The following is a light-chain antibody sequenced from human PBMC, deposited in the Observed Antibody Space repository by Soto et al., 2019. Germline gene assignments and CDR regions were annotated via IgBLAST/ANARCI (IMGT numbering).Light chain of an antibody. J-gene: IGKJ5*01. CDR2: LGS. CDR1: QMLLHSNGYNY. CDR3: MQALQAPIT. V-gene: IGKV2-28*01. Sequence: DIVMTQSPLSLPATPVEPASISFRSSQMLLHSNGYNYLDWYLQKPGQSPQLLIYLGSNRASGVPDRFSGSGSGTDFTLSISTVEAGDVGVYYCMQALQAPITFGQGTRLENK.